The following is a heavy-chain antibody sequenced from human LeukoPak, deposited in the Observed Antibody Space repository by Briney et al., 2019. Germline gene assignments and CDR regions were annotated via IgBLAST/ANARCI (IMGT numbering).Heavy chain of an antibody. Sequence: SGGSLRLSCAASGFTFSAYWMSWVRQAPGKGLEWVANIKQDGSGKYYVDSVKGRFTISRDNAKNSLYLQMNSLRAEDTAVYYCARGIRGPAGVWRSYYGMDVWGQGTTVTVSS. J-gene: IGHJ6*02. V-gene: IGHV3-7*01. CDR2: IKQDGSGK. CDR1: GFTFSAYW. D-gene: IGHD3-10*01. CDR3: ARGIRGPAGVWRSYYGMDV.